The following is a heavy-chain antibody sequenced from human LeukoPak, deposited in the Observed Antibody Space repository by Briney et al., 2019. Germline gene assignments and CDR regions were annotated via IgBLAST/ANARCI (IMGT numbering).Heavy chain of an antibody. CDR3: ASRSALIAVAGRRTYYFDY. V-gene: IGHV4-59*08. CDR2: IYYSGST. CDR1: GGSISSYY. Sequence: SETLSLTCTVSGGSISSYYWSWIRQLPGKGLEWIGYIYYSGSTNYNPSLKSRVTISVDTSKNQFSLKLSSVTAADTAVYYCASRSALIAVAGRRTYYFDYWGQGTLVTVSS. J-gene: IGHJ4*02. D-gene: IGHD6-19*01.